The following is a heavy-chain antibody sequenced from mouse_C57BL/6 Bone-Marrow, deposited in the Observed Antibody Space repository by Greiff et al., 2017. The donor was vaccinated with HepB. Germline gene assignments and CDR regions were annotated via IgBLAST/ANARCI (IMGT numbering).Heavy chain of an antibody. V-gene: IGHV5-4*01. Sequence: EVQRVESGGGLVKPGGSLKLSCAASGFTFSSYAMSWVRQTPEKRLEWVATISDGGSYTYYPDNVKGRFTISRDNAKNNLYLQMSHLKSEDTAMYYCARDGGDRAWFAYWGQGTLVTVSA. CDR3: ARDGGDRAWFAY. J-gene: IGHJ3*01. D-gene: IGHD3-3*01. CDR2: ISDGGSYT. CDR1: GFTFSSYA.